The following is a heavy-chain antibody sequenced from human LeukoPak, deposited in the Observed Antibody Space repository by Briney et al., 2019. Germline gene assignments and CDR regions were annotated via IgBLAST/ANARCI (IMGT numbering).Heavy chain of an antibody. V-gene: IGHV3-73*01. CDR3: TRGAVAGLYYYYYMDV. J-gene: IGHJ6*03. CDR2: IRSKANSYAT. D-gene: IGHD6-19*01. Sequence: GGSLRLSCAASGFTFSGSAMHWVRQASGKGLEWVGRIRSKANSYATAYAASVKGRFTISRDDSKHTAYLQMNSLKTEDTAVYYCTRGAVAGLYYYYYMDVWGKGTTVTVSS. CDR1: GFTFSGSA.